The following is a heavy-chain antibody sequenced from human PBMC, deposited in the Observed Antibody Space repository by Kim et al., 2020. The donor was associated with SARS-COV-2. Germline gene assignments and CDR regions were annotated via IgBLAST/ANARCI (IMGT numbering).Heavy chain of an antibody. D-gene: IGHD3-22*01. J-gene: IGHJ4*02. CDR3: AGGYDSSGYYIDY. V-gene: IGHV4-39*01. CDR2: IYYSGST. CDR1: GGSISSSIYY. Sequence: SETLSLTCTVSGGSISSSIYYWGWIRQPPGKGLEWIGSIYYSGSTYYNPSLKSRVTISVDTSKNQFSLKLSSVTAADTAVYFCAGGYDSSGYYIDYWGQG.